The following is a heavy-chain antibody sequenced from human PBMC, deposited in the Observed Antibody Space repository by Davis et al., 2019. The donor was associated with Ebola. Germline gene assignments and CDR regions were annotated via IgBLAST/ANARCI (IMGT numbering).Heavy chain of an antibody. D-gene: IGHD6-13*01. J-gene: IGHJ6*03. CDR2: ISSSGSTI. CDR1: GFTFSDYY. Sequence: PGGSLRLSCAASGFTFSDYYMSWIRQAPGKGLEWVSYISSSGSTIYYADSVKGRFTISRDNAKNSLYLQMNSLRAEDTAVYYCARVVDYSSSWYAYYYYYMDVWGKGTTVTVSS. CDR3: ARVVDYSSSWYAYYYYYMDV. V-gene: IGHV3-11*04.